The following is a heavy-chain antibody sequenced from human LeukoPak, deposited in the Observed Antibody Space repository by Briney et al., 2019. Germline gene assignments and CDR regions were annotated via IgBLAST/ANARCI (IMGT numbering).Heavy chain of an antibody. J-gene: IGHJ6*04. V-gene: IGHV4-34*01. CDR3: ARGTSGARYYYYGMDV. CDR1: GGSFSGYY. D-gene: IGHD2-8*02. CDR2: INHSGST. Sequence: SETLSLTCAVYGGSFSGYYWSWLRQPPGKGLEWLGEINHSGSTNYNPSLKSRVTISVDTSKNQFSLKLSSVTAADTAVYYCARGTSGARYYYYGMDVWGKGTTVTVSS.